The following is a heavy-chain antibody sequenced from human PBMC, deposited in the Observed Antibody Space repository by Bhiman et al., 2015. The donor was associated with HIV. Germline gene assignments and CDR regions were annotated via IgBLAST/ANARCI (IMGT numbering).Heavy chain of an antibody. CDR1: GFTFRSYA. CDR3: ARGSSSSLSAERFDP. J-gene: IGHJ5*02. CDR2: ISSSSSYI. Sequence: EVQLLESGGGLVQPGGSLRLSCVVSGFTFRSYAMSWVRQAPGKGLEWVSSISSSSSYIYYADSVKGRFTISRDNAKNSLYLQMNSLRAEDTAVYYCARGSSSSLSAERFDPWGQGTLVTVSS. V-gene: IGHV3-21*01. D-gene: IGHD6-6*01.